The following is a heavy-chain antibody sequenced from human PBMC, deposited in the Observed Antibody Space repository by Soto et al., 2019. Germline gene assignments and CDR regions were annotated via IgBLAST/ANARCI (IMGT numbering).Heavy chain of an antibody. D-gene: IGHD5-18*01. J-gene: IGHJ4*02. CDR2: IYYSRST. CDR3: ARPAMDTYYFDY. CDR1: GGSISSSSYY. Sequence: SETLSLTCTVSGGSISSSSYYWGWIRQPPGKGLEWIGGIYYSRSTYYNPSLKSRVTISVDTSKNQFSLKLSSVTAADTAVYYCARPAMDTYYFDYWGQGTLVTVSS. V-gene: IGHV4-39*01.